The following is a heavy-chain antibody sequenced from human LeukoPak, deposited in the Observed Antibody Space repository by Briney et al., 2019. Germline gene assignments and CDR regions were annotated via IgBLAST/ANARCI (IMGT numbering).Heavy chain of an antibody. V-gene: IGHV3-43*02. CDR1: GFTFSSYV. J-gene: IGHJ3*02. CDR2: ISGDGGST. Sequence: GGSLRLSCAASGFTFSSYVMSWARQAPGKGLEWVSLISGDGGSTYYADSVKGRFTISRDNSKNSLYLQMNSLRTEDTALYYWAKGTDSSGYADAFDIWGKGTMVTVSS. CDR3: AKGTDSSGYADAFDI. D-gene: IGHD3-22*01.